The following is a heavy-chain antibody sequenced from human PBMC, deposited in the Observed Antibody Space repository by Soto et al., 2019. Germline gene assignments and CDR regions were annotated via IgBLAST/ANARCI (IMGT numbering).Heavy chain of an antibody. J-gene: IGHJ4*02. Sequence: SETLSLTCTISGVSISSGKWWSWVRQPPGEGLEWIGEIFHTGNTDYKPSLKSRVSILVDKSKNQFSLNLDSVTAADTAVYYCARNWHYLYWGQGTLVTVSS. CDR1: GVSISSGKW. CDR3: ARNWHYLY. CDR2: IFHTGNT. D-gene: IGHD1-7*01. V-gene: IGHV4-4*02.